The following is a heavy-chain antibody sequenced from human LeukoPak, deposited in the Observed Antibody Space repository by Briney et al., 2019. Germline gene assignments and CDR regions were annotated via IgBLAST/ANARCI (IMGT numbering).Heavy chain of an antibody. CDR3: ARRATGTRNGYY. J-gene: IGHJ4*02. CDR2: IHHSGST. D-gene: IGHD4-17*01. V-gene: IGHV4-34*01. CDR1: GGSFTDHY. Sequence: PSETLSLTCAVYGGSFTDHYSGWIRQSPGKGLEWIGEIHHSGSTNYNPSLESRVTISVDTSKNQFSLKLSSVTVADTAVYYCARRATGTRNGYYWGQGTLVTVSS.